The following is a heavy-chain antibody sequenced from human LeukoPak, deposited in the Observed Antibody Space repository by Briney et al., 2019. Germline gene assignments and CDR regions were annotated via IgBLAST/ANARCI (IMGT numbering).Heavy chain of an antibody. CDR3: ARSGSYYSHLDYYYGMDV. D-gene: IGHD1-26*01. CDR1: GYTFTSYY. CDR2: IIPIFGTA. V-gene: IGHV1-69*13. J-gene: IGHJ6*02. Sequence: GASVKVSCKASGYTFTSYYMHWVRQAPGQGLEWMGGIIPIFGTANYAQKFQGRVTITADESTSTAYMELSSLRSEDTAVYYCARSGSYYSHLDYYYGMDVWGQGTTVTVSS.